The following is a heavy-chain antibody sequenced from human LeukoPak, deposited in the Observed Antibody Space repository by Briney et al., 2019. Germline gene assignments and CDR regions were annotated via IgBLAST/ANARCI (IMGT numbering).Heavy chain of an antibody. CDR2: IKQDGSEK. V-gene: IGHV3-7*01. CDR3: ARDTSWHYFDY. CDR1: EFIFSGYW. J-gene: IGHJ4*02. D-gene: IGHD2-2*01. Sequence: PGGSLRLSCAASEFIFSGYWMNWVRQAPGKGLEWVANIKQDGSEKQYVDSVRGRFTISRDNAKNSLYLQMNSLGAEDTAVYYCARDTSWHYFDYWGQGTLVTVSS.